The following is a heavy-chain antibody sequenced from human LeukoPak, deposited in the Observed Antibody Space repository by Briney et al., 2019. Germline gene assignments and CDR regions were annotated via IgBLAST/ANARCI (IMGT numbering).Heavy chain of an antibody. J-gene: IGHJ3*02. CDR3: ARMDSNHGSSAFNI. D-gene: IGHD4-11*01. Sequence: SETLSLTCAVYGGSLSGYYWSWVRQPPGKGLEWIGEINHSGSTNYNPSLKSRVTISVDTSKKQFSLKLSSVTAADTAVYYCARMDSNHGSSAFNIWGQGTMVTVSS. V-gene: IGHV4-34*01. CDR1: GGSLSGYY. CDR2: INHSGST.